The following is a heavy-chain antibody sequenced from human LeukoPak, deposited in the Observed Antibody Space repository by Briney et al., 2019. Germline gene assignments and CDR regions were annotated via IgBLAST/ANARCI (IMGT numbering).Heavy chain of an antibody. CDR1: GYTFSSYD. V-gene: IGHV1-8*01. CDR2: VDPKNGNR. CDR3: TRGRGSTSFKFDP. D-gene: IGHD2/OR15-2a*01. Sequence: ASVKVSCKASGYTFSSYDITWVRQAPGQGLEWVGWVDPKNGNRGYAPKFYGRLTMTRNASINTAYMELTTLRSEDTAVYYCTRGRGSTSFKFDPWGQGTLVTVSS. J-gene: IGHJ5*02.